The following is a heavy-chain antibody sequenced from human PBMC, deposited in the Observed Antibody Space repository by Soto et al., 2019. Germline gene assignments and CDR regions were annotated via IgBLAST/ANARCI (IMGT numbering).Heavy chain of an antibody. Sequence: ASVKVSCKASGYTFTSYGISWVRQAPGQGLEWMGRISPYDGSTNYAQKFQGRVTMTRDTSTSTVYMALSSLRSEDTAVYYCARDAIVGATAWFDPWGQETLVTVPQ. CDR2: ISPYDGST. CDR3: ARDAIVGATAWFDP. J-gene: IGHJ5*02. D-gene: IGHD1-26*01. CDR1: GYTFTSYG. V-gene: IGHV1-18*01.